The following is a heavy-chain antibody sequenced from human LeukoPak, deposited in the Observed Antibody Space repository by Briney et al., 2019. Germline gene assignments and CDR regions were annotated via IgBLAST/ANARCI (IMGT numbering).Heavy chain of an antibody. J-gene: IGHJ4*02. V-gene: IGHV4-39*01. CDR3: ARYVVYGSGKYYFDY. D-gene: IGHD3-10*01. CDR2: INYGGTT. CDR1: GGSISNSNYY. Sequence: SETLSLTCTVSGGSISNSNYYWSWIRQPPGKELEWIASINYGGTTYYNPSLKSRVTISVDTSKNQFSLRLNSVTAADTAVYLCARYVVYGSGKYYFDYWGQGSLVTVSS.